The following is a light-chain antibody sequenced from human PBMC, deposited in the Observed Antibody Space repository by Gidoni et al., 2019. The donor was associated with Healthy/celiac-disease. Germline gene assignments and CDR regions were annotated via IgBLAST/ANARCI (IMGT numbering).Light chain of an antibody. CDR3: QQYGSSQFT. J-gene: IGKJ3*01. CDR2: GAS. CDR1: QRASSSY. Sequence: EIVLTQYPGTLSLSPGERATLSCRASQRASSSYLAWYQRKPGQAPRLLIYGASSRATGIPDRFSGRGSGTAFTLTISRLEPEDFAVYYCQQYGSSQFTFXPXTKVDIK. V-gene: IGKV3-20*01.